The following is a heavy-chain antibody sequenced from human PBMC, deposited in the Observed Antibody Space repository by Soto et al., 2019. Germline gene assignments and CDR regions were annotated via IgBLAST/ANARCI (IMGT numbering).Heavy chain of an antibody. V-gene: IGHV3-33*01. CDR1: GFTFSRYG. CDR3: ARDDDYEANAFDY. D-gene: IGHD3-22*01. CDR2: MWNDGIRK. J-gene: IGHJ4*02. Sequence: GGSLRLSCAASGFTFSRYGMHWVRQAPGKGLEWVALMWNDGIRKVYVDSVKGRFTISRDNSKNTLDLQMNSLRAEDTAVYYCARDDDYEANAFDYWGPGTLVTVSS.